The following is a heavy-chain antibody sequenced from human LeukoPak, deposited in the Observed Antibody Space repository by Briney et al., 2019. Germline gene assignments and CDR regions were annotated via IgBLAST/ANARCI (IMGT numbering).Heavy chain of an antibody. J-gene: IGHJ3*02. CDR3: ARHIREMATIKAAFDI. D-gene: IGHD5-24*01. CDR2: IYHSGST. CDR1: GFTFSSYSMN. V-gene: IGHV4-39*01. Sequence: GSLRLSCAASGFTFSSYSMNWVRQAPGKGLEWIGSIYHSGSTYYNPSLKSRVTISVDTSKNQFSLKLSSVTAADTAVYYCARHIREMATIKAAFDIWGQGTMVTVSS.